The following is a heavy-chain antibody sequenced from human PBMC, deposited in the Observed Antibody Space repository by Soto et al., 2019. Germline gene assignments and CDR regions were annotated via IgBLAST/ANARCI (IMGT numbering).Heavy chain of an antibody. Sequence: QVELQESGPGLVKPSETLSLTCSVSGASITSYYWSWIRQSAGEGLQWIGRVYARGATNYNPSLKSRVSISGDTSKNQFSLKLTSVTAAETAVYYCARSSGDDFFYYGMDVWGHGTTVTVSS. CDR1: GASITSYY. V-gene: IGHV4-4*07. D-gene: IGHD4-17*01. CDR2: VYARGAT. J-gene: IGHJ6*02. CDR3: ARSSGDDFFYYGMDV.